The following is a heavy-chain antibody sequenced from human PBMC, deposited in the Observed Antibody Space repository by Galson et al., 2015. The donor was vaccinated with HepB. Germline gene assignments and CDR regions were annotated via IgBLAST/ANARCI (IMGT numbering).Heavy chain of an antibody. CDR3: ARAPVVPAAIRPYYFDY. J-gene: IGHJ4*02. CDR2: IYYSGST. V-gene: IGHV4-59*01. D-gene: IGHD2-2*02. CDR1: GGFISSYY. Sequence: ETLSLTCTVSGGFISSYYWSWIRQPPGKGLEWIGYIYYSGSTNYNPSLKSRVTISVDTSKNQFSLKLSSVTAADTAVYYCARAPVVPAAIRPYYFDYWGQGTLVTVSS.